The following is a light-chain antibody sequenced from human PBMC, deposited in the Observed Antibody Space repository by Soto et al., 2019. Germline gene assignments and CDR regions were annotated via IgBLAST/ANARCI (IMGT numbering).Light chain of an antibody. CDR2: GVS. CDR1: QSVRSTY. CDR3: QQYNFWPPLT. V-gene: IGKV3-15*01. Sequence: IVLTQSPGTLSLSPGERATLSCRASQSVRSTYLAWYQQKPGQAPRILIYGVSSRATGVPARFSGSGSGTEFTLTISSLQSEDSGIYYCQQYNFWPPLTVGGGTKVEIK. J-gene: IGKJ4*01.